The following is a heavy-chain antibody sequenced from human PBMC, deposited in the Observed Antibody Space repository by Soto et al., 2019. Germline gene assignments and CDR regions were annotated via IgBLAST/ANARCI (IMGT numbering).Heavy chain of an antibody. V-gene: IGHV5-51*01. J-gene: IGHJ6*02. CDR3: ARGSGWYSSYYYGMDV. CDR1: GYSFTSYW. D-gene: IGHD6-19*01. CDR2: IYPGDSDT. Sequence: GESLKISCKGSGYSFTSYWIGWVRQMPGKGLEWMGIIYPGDSDTRYSPSFQGQATISADKSISTAYLQWSSLKASDTAMYYCARGSGWYSSYYYGMDVWGQGTTVTVSS.